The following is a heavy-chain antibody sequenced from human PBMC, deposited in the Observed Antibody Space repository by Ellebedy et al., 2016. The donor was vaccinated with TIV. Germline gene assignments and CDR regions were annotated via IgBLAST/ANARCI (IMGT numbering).Heavy chain of an antibody. CDR3: ARVDRGGGFGELLPYESPYYYYYGMDV. Sequence: GESLKISCAASGFTFSTSWMGWVRQAPGKGLEWVSYISSSSSYTNYADSVKGRFTISRDNSKNTLYLQMNSLRAEDTAVYYRARVDRGGGFGELLPYESPYYYYYGMDVWGQGTTVTVSS. CDR2: ISSSSSYT. D-gene: IGHD3-10*01. CDR1: GFTFSTSW. J-gene: IGHJ6*02. V-gene: IGHV3-11*06.